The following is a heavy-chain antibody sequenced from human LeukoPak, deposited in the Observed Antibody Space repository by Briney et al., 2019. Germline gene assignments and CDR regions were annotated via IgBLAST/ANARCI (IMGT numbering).Heavy chain of an antibody. CDR3: ARDRRGIWWLDP. CDR2: IYYSGST. J-gene: IGHJ5*02. CDR1: GGSISSSSYY. Sequence: PSETLSLTCTVSGGSISSSSYYWGWIRQPPGKGLEWIGSIYYSGSTYYNPSLKSRVTISVDTSKNQFSLKLSSVTAADTAVYYCARDRRGIWWLDPWGQGTLVTVSS. D-gene: IGHD2-15*01. V-gene: IGHV4-39*07.